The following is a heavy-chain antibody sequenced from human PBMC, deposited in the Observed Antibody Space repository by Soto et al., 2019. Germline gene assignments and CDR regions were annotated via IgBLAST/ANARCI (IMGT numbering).Heavy chain of an antibody. Sequence: SVKVSCKASGFTFTSATMQWVRQARGQRLEWIGWIVVGRGNPNYAQKFQERVTITRDMSTSTAYMELSSLRSEDTAVYYCAAVPYYDFWSGYPVDAFDIWGQGTMVTVSS. CDR3: AAVPYYDFWSGYPVDAFDI. V-gene: IGHV1-58*02. J-gene: IGHJ3*02. D-gene: IGHD3-3*01. CDR1: GFTFTSAT. CDR2: IVVGRGNP.